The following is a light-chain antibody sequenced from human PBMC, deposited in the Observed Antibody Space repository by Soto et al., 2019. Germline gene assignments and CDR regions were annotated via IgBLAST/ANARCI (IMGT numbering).Light chain of an antibody. Sequence: DIQMTQSPSSLSASVGDRVTITCRASQSISSYLNWYQQKPGKAPKLLIYAESSLQSGVPSRFSGSGSGTEFTLTISSLQPEDFATYYCQQSYSTPCTFGQGTKLEIK. CDR3: QQSYSTPCT. CDR2: AES. J-gene: IGKJ2*02. V-gene: IGKV1-39*01. CDR1: QSISSY.